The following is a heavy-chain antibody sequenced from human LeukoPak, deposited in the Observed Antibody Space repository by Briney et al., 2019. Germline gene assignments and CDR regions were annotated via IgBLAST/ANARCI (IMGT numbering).Heavy chain of an antibody. V-gene: IGHV4-34*01. J-gene: IGHJ5*02. Sequence: SETLSLTCAVYGGSFSGYYWSWLRQPPGKGLEWIGQINHSGSTNYNPSLKSRVTISVDTSKNQFSLKLSSVTAADTAVYYCARGPFGELLWDLLNWFDPWGQGTLVTVSS. CDR2: INHSGST. CDR3: ARGPFGELLWDLLNWFDP. CDR1: GGSFSGYY. D-gene: IGHD3-10*01.